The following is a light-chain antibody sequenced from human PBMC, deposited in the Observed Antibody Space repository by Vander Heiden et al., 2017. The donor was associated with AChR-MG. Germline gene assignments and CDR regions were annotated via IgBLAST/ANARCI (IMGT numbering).Light chain of an antibody. CDR1: QDISNY. CDR3: QQYDNLPPSLT. J-gene: IGKJ4*01. Sequence: IQLTPSPSSLSASVGDRVTITCQASQDISNYLNWYQQKPGKAPKLLIYDASNLETGVPSRFSGSGSGTDFTFTISSLQPEDIATYYCQQYDNLPPSLTFGGGTKVEIK. CDR2: DAS. V-gene: IGKV1-33*01.